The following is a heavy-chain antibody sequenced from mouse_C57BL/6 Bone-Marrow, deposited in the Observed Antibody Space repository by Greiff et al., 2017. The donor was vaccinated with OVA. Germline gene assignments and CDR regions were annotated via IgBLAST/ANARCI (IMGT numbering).Heavy chain of an antibody. CDR3: ARHTWLAY. CDR2: IISGGSYT. CDR1: GFTFSSYG. Sequence: EVQGVESGGDLVKPGGSLKLSCAASGFTFSSYGMSWVRQTPDKRLEWVAAIISGGSYTYYPDNVKGRFTISRDNAKSTLYLQMSSLKSEDTAMYYCARHTWLAYWGQGTLVTVSS. V-gene: IGHV5-6*01. J-gene: IGHJ3*01.